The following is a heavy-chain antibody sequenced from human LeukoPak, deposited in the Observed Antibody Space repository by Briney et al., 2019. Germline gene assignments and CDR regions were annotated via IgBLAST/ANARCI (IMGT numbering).Heavy chain of an antibody. J-gene: IGHJ3*02. CDR1: GYTFTSYD. Sequence: GASVRVSCKASGYTFTSYDINWVRQATGQGLEWMGWINPNSGNIVYAQKFQGRVNITRNTSISTAYMELSSLRSEDTAVYYWARCRCPRRYCSSSSCYAALDIWGQGTMVSVSS. D-gene: IGHD2-2*01. CDR3: ARCRCPRRYCSSSSCYAALDI. CDR2: INPNSGNI. V-gene: IGHV1-8*01.